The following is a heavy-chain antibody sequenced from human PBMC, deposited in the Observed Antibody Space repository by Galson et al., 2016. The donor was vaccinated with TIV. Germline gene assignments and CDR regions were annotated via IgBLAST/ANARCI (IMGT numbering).Heavy chain of an antibody. V-gene: IGHV4-59*01. Sequence: ETLSLTCAVSGGSISSYYWSWIRQPPGKGLEWIGYIYYSGSTNSNPSLKSRVTISVDTSKNQFSLELSSVTAADTAVYYCARDFTDSSGYYHTHWYFDLWGRGTLVTVSS. CDR3: ARDFTDSSGYYHTHWYFDL. D-gene: IGHD3-22*01. J-gene: IGHJ2*01. CDR1: GGSISSYY. CDR2: IYYSGST.